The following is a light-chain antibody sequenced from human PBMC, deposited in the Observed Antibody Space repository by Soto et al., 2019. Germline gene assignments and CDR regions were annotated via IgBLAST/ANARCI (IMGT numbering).Light chain of an antibody. J-gene: IGLJ1*01. Sequence: SYELTQPPSVSVAPGQTARITCGGNNIGSKSVHWYQQKPGQAPVLAVYDDSDRPSGIPERFSGSNSGNTATLTISGLQAEDEADYYCTSFSSSTSLYVFGTGTKVPVL. CDR1: NIGSKS. V-gene: IGLV3-21*02. CDR3: TSFSSSTSLYV. CDR2: DDS.